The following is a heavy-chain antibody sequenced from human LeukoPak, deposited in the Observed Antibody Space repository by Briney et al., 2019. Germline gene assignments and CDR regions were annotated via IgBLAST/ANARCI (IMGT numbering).Heavy chain of an antibody. CDR2: ISAYNGNT. CDR1: GYTFTSYG. J-gene: IGHJ4*02. Sequence: ASVKVTCKASGYTFTSYGISWVRQAPGRGLEWMGWISAYNGNTNYAQKLQGRVTMTTDTSTSTAYMELRSLRSDDTAVYYCARDRSLELLWFGEASDYWGQGTLVTVSS. D-gene: IGHD3-10*01. CDR3: ARDRSLELLWFGEASDY. V-gene: IGHV1-18*01.